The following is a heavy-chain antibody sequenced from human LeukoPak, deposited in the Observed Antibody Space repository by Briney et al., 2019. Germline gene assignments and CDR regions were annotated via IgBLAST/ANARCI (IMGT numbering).Heavy chain of an antibody. V-gene: IGHV1-69*13. D-gene: IGHD3-3*01. J-gene: IGHJ3*01. Sequence: GASVKVSCKASGGSFSDYPINWVRQAPGQGLEWLGDIIPKYSASNYAQAFQGRVTITADESTNTVYMEMSGLRPDDTAVYYCVRPDRIFGVPAAFDAWGQGTLVAVSS. CDR1: GGSFSDYP. CDR2: IIPKYSAS. CDR3: VRPDRIFGVPAAFDA.